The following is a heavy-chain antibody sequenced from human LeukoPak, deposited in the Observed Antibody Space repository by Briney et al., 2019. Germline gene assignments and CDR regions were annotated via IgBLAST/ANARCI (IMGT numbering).Heavy chain of an antibody. CDR1: GGSFSGYY. V-gene: IGHV4-34*01. CDR2: INHSGST. J-gene: IGHJ4*02. Sequence: PSXXLSLTCAVYGGSFSGYYWSWIRQPPGKGLEWIGEINHSGSTNYKPSRKRRVTISVDTSKNQFSLKLSSVTAADTAVYYCARGGYCSSTSCYVDYWGQGTLVTVSS. D-gene: IGHD2-2*01. CDR3: ARGGYCSSTSCYVDY.